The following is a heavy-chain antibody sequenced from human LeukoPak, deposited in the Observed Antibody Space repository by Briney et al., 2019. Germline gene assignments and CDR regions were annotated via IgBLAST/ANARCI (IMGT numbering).Heavy chain of an antibody. CDR3: ARGRNYYYDSSLGY. CDR1: GGSFSGYY. CDR2: INHSGST. V-gene: IGHV4-34*01. Sequence: SETLSLTCAVYGGSFSGYYWGRIRQPPGKGLEWIGEINHSGSTNYNPSLKSRVTISVDTSKNQFSLKLSSVTAADTAVYYCARGRNYYYDSSLGYWGQGTLVTVSS. J-gene: IGHJ4*02. D-gene: IGHD3-22*01.